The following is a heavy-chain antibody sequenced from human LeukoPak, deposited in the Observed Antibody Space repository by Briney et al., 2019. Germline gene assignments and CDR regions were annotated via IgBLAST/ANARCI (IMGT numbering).Heavy chain of an antibody. Sequence: ASVKASCKASGYTFTSYGISWVRQAPGQGLEWMGWISAYNGNTNYAQKLQGRVTMTTDTSTSTAYMELRSPRSDDTAVYYCAGSGYPTNYYYMDVWGKGTTVTVSS. CDR1: GYTFTSYG. CDR2: ISAYNGNT. V-gene: IGHV1-18*01. CDR3: AGSGYPTNYYYMDV. J-gene: IGHJ6*03. D-gene: IGHD3-22*01.